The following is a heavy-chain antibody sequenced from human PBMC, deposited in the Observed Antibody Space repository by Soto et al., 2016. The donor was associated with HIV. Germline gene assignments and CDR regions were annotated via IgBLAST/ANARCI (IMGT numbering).Heavy chain of an antibody. CDR3: ARRRYGSGGYMDV. V-gene: IGHV4-34*01. J-gene: IGHJ6*03. D-gene: IGHD3-16*01. Sequence: QQWGARPLQPSETLSLTCAVYGDFLSGYFWSWIRQSPGKGLEWIGEIDHVGSTKYNPSLKGRVIISEDTSKNHISLKMSSVTAADTAIYFCARRRYGSGGYMDVWGKGTTVIVSS. CDR2: IDHVGST. CDR1: GDFLSGYF.